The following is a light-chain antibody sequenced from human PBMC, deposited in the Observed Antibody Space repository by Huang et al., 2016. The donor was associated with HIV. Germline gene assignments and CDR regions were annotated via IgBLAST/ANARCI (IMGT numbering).Light chain of an antibody. CDR2: GAS. CDR1: QSVSSSY. Sequence: EIVLTQSPGTLFLSPGERVTLSCRASQSVSSSYLAWSQQKPGQAPRLVIHGASSRATGIPDRFSGSGSVTDFTLTISRLEPEDFAVYYCQQYGTSPQTFGQGTKVEIK. J-gene: IGKJ1*01. V-gene: IGKV3-20*01. CDR3: QQYGTSPQT.